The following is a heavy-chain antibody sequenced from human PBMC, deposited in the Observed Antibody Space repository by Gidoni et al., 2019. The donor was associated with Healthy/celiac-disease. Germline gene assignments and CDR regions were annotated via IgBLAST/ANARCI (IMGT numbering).Heavy chain of an antibody. D-gene: IGHD1-26*01. CDR2: ISSSSSYT. Sequence: QVQLVESGGGLVKPGGSLRLSCAASGFTFSDYYMRWIRQAPGKGREWVSYISSSSSYTNYADSVKGRFTISRDNAKNSLYLQMNSLRAEDTAVYYCARAGTEAEGSYYYYYGMDVWGQGTTVTVSS. CDR1: GFTFSDYY. CDR3: ARAGTEAEGSYYYYYGMDV. V-gene: IGHV3-11*05. J-gene: IGHJ6*02.